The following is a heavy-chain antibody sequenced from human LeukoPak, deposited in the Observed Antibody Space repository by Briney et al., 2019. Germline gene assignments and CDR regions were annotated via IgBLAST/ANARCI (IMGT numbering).Heavy chain of an antibody. J-gene: IGHJ4*02. V-gene: IGHV3-7*01. CDR3: ARDQGAPGDY. Sequence: GGSLRLSCAPSGFIFSSYWMTWVRQAPGKGLEWVAHIYQDGREKSYVDCVNGRFTISRDNTKNSLYLQMNSLRAEDTALYYCARDQGAPGDYWGQGTLVTVSS. CDR1: GFIFSSYW. D-gene: IGHD4/OR15-4a*01. CDR2: IYQDGREK.